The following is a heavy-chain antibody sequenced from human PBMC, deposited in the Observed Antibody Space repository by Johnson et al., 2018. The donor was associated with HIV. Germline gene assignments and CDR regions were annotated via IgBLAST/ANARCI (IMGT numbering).Heavy chain of an antibody. V-gene: IGHV3-9*01. CDR1: GFTFDDYA. J-gene: IGHJ3*02. D-gene: IGHD6-25*01. CDR3: AKLAGNDAFDI. Sequence: VQLLESGGGVVQPGRSLRLSCAASGFTFDDYAMHWVRQAPGKGLEWVSGITWNSGSIGYADSVKGRFTFSRDNAKNSLYLQMNSLRAEDTALYYCAKLAGNDAFDIWGQGTMVTVSS. CDR2: ITWNSGSI.